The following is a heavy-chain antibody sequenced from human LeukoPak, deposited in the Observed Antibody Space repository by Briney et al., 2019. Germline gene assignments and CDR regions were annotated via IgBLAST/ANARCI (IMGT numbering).Heavy chain of an antibody. J-gene: IGHJ4*02. CDR1: GGSISSSTYY. D-gene: IGHD3-22*01. Sequence: SETLSLTCTVSGGSISSSTYYWGWIRQPPGKGLAWIGSIYYRGNSYYNPSLKSRVTISVDTSKNHFSLKLRSVTAADTAVYYCAKDHYDSSGYPFDYWGQGTLVTVPS. V-gene: IGHV4-39*07. CDR2: IYYRGNS. CDR3: AKDHYDSSGYPFDY.